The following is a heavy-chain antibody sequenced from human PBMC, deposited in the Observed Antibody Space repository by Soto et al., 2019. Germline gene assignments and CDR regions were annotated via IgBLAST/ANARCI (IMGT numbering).Heavy chain of an antibody. D-gene: IGHD2-15*01. CDR3: ARVYCSGGSCYPGAFDI. J-gene: IGHJ3*02. CDR1: GYTFTSYD. V-gene: IGHV1-8*01. CDR2: MNPNSGNT. Sequence: ASVKVSCKASGYTFTSYDINWVRQATGQGLEWMGWMNPNSGNTGYAQKFQGRVTMTRNTSISTAYMELSSLRSEDTAVYYCARVYCSGGSCYPGAFDIWGQGTMVTVSS.